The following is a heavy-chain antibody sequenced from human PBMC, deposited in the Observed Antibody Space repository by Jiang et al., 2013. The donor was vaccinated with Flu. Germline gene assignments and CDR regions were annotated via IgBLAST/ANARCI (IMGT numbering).Heavy chain of an antibody. J-gene: IGHJ3*02. CDR1: GGSISSYY. V-gene: IGHV4-59*01. Sequence: KPSETLSLTCTVSGGSISSYYWSWIRQPPGKGLEWIGYIYYSGSTNYNPSLKSRVTISVDTSKNQFSLKLSSVTAADTAVYYCARAVGGADDAFDIWGQGTMVTVSS. CDR3: ARAVGGADDAFDI. D-gene: IGHD6-19*01. CDR2: IYYSGST.